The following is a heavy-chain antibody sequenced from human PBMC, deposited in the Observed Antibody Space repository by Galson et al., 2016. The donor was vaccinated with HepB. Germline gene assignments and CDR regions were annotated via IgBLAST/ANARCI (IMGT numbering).Heavy chain of an antibody. Sequence: SLRLSCAASGFTFSSYAMSWVRQAPGKGLEWVSAVSGSSRAYYADSVKGRFTISRDNAKNSLYLQMNSLSVEDTALYYCEAYCGDGSCHGNEYWGQGTLVTVSS. CDR3: EAYCGDGSCHGNEY. V-gene: IGHV3-23*01. J-gene: IGHJ4*02. CDR1: GFTFSSYA. CDR2: VSGSSRA. D-gene: IGHD2-21*01.